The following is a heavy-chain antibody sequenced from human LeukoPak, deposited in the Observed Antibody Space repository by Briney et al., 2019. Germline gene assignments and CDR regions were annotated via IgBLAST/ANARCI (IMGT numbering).Heavy chain of an antibody. D-gene: IGHD2-2*01. Sequence: GGSLRLSCAASGFTFSDYYMSWIRQAPGKGLEWVSSISSSSSYIYYADSVKGRFTISRDNSKNTLYLQMNGLRAEDTAVYYCASHCSSTSCYYYWGQGTLVTVSS. J-gene: IGHJ4*02. CDR2: ISSSSSYI. V-gene: IGHV3-11*03. CDR1: GFTFSDYY. CDR3: ASHCSSTSCYYY.